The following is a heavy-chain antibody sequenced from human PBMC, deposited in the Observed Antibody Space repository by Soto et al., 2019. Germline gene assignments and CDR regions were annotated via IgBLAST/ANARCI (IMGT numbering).Heavy chain of an antibody. J-gene: IGHJ5*02. CDR2: VYHTGDT. CDR3: AREIATAGGNTYFDP. D-gene: IGHD2-21*02. Sequence: PSETLSLTCGVSGGTVASSHWWSWVRQSPGRGLEWIGNVYHTGDTNFNPSLQSRVTFLVDKSNNQFSLRLTSVTAADTAVYFCAREIATAGGNTYFDPWGPGTLVTVSS. V-gene: IGHV4-4*02. CDR1: GGTVASSHW.